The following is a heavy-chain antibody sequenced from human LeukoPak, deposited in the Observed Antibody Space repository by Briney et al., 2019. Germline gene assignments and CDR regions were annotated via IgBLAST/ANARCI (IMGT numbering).Heavy chain of an antibody. V-gene: IGHV3-74*01. CDR1: GFTFSSYW. CDR3: ARDGRDFPFDY. J-gene: IGHJ4*02. D-gene: IGHD1-26*01. CDR2: INSDGSST. Sequence: GGSLRLSCAASGFTFSSYWMHWVRQAPGKGLVWVSRINSDGSSTSYADSVKGRSTISRDNAKNTLYLQMNSLRAEDTAVYYCARDGRDFPFDYWGQGTLVTVSS.